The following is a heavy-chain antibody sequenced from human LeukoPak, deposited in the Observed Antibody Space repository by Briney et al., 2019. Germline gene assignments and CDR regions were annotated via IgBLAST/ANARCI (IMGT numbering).Heavy chain of an antibody. D-gene: IGHD3-3*01. Sequence: LVKVSCKASGGTFSSYTISWVRQAPGQGLEWMGRIIPILGIANYAQKFQGRVTITADKSTSTAYMELSSLRSEDTAVYYCAREREPYDFWSGYSYNWFDPWGQGTLVTVSS. CDR1: GGTFSSYT. CDR2: IIPILGIA. CDR3: AREREPYDFWSGYSYNWFDP. V-gene: IGHV1-69*04. J-gene: IGHJ5*02.